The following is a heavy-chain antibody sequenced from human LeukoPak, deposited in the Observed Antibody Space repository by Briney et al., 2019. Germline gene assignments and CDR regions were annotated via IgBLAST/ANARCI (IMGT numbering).Heavy chain of an antibody. J-gene: IGHJ4*02. CDR1: VYTLPELS. V-gene: IGHV1-24*01. CDR2: FDYEDCKT. D-gene: IGHD6-13*01. Sequence: ASVKVSFKVSVYTLPELSMHWVRQTPGKGLEWVGGFDYEDCKTIYAQHIQGRVTMPEDTSQDTAYMELSSLRSEDTAVYYCATGGLAAAGLRGTIDYWGQGTLVTVSS. CDR3: ATGGLAAAGLRGTIDY.